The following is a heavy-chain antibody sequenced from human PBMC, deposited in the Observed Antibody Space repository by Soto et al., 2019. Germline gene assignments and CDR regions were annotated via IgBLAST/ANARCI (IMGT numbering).Heavy chain of an antibody. D-gene: IGHD3-10*01. J-gene: IGHJ4*02. CDR3: AREGSVRVTSGAPLDS. CDR1: GFTFSSYG. CDR2: IWYDGSNK. Sequence: QVQLVESGGGVVQPGRSLRLSCAASGFTFSSYGMHWVRQAPGKGLEWVAVIWYDGSNKYHADSVKGRFTISRDNSKNTLYLQMNSLRAEDTSVYYCAREGSVRVTSGAPLDSWCQGTLVTVSS. V-gene: IGHV3-33*01.